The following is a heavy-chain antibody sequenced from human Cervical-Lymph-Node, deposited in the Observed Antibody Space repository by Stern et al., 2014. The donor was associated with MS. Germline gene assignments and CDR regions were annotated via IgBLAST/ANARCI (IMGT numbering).Heavy chain of an antibody. J-gene: IGHJ6*02. CDR2: IYPDDSDI. CDR1: GYTFTNNW. Sequence: VQLVQSGAEVKKPGESLKISCKGSGYTFTNNWIAWVRQMPGKGLEWMGIIYPDDSDIRYSPSLQGQVTISADKSISTAYLPWSSLKAGHSAVYYGARHPPRRKWDDPNYGMDVWGQGTTVTVSS. D-gene: IGHD1-1*01. CDR3: ARHPPRRKWDDPNYGMDV. V-gene: IGHV5-51*01.